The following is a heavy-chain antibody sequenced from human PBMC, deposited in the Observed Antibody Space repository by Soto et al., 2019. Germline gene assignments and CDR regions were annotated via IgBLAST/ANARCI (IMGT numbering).Heavy chain of an antibody. J-gene: IGHJ6*02. CDR2: IIPILGIA. CDR3: ARGGETAMGGYYYYGMDV. CDR1: GGTFSSYT. D-gene: IGHD5-18*01. Sequence: QVQLVQSGAEVKKPGSSVKVSCKASGGTFSSYTISWVRQAPGQGLEWMGRIIPILGIANYAQKFQGRVTITAVKSTSSAYTQRRSLRSEDTAGYYCARGGETAMGGYYYYGMDVWGRGTTVTVSS. V-gene: IGHV1-69*02.